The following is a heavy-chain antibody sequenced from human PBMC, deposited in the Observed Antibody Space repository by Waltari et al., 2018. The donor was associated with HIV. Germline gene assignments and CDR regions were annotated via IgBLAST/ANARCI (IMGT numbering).Heavy chain of an antibody. V-gene: IGHV3-30*03. D-gene: IGHD2-2*01. CDR2: SSYDAVKQ. J-gene: IGHJ4*02. CDR3: ARSPTPTKMPY. Sequence: VQLVESGGGGVHPAESLRLSCHDPGFALGGFGMHWVRQAPGKGLEGLAVSSYDAVKQFYAYSVKGRFTISRDNSRNLLFLQMTSLTPEDTAMYYCARSPTPTKMPYWGQGSRVTVST. CDR1: GFALGGFG.